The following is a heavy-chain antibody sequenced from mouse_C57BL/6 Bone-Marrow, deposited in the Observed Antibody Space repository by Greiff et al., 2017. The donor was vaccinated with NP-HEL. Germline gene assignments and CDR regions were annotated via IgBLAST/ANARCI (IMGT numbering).Heavy chain of an antibody. J-gene: IGHJ3*01. CDR2: ILPGSGST. CDR3: AREGIYDGYYGFAY. D-gene: IGHD2-3*01. Sequence: QVQLQQSGAELMKPGASVKLSCKATGYTFTGYWIEWVKQRPGHGLEWIGEILPGSGSTNYNEKFKGKATFTADTSSNPAYMQLSSLTTKDSAIYYCAREGIYDGYYGFAYWGQGTLVTVSA. CDR1: GYTFTGYW. V-gene: IGHV1-9*01.